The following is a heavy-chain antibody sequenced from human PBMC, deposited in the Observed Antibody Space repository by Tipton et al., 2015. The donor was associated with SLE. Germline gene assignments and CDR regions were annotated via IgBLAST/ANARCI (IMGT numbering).Heavy chain of an antibody. V-gene: IGHV4-59*12. CDR3: AGLDNGNWFDP. Sequence: TLSLTCTVSGGSISSYYWSWIRQPPGKGLEWIGYIYYSGSTNYNPSLKSRVTISVDTSKNQFSLKLSSVTAADTAVYYCAGLDNGNWFDPWGQGTLVTVSS. CDR1: GGSISSYY. CDR2: IYYSGST. D-gene: IGHD2-2*03. J-gene: IGHJ5*02.